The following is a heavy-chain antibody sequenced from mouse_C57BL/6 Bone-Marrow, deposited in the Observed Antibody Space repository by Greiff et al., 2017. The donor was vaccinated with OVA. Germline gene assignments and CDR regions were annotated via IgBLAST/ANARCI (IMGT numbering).Heavy chain of an antibody. D-gene: IGHD2-2*01. J-gene: IGHJ2*01. Sequence: EVQLQQSGTVLARPGASVKMSCKTSGYTFTSYWMHWVKQRPGQGLEWIGAIYPGNSDTSYNQKFKGKAKLTAVTSASTAYMELSSLTNEDSAVYYCTRKGGYGYDGSPLDYWGQGTTLTVSS. CDR3: TRKGGYGYDGSPLDY. V-gene: IGHV1-5*01. CDR2: IYPGNSDT. CDR1: GYTFTSYW.